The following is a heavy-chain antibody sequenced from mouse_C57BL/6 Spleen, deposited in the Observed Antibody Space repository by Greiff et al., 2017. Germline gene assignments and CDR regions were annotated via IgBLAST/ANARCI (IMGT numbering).Heavy chain of an antibody. CDR3: ARLGYGYAMDY. CDR1: GYSFTSYY. J-gene: IGHJ4*01. CDR2: IYPGSGNT. V-gene: IGHV1-66*01. Sequence: VQLQESGPELVKPGASVKISCKASGYSFTSYYIHWVKQRPGQGLEWIGWIYPGSGNTKYNEKFKGKATLTADTSSSTAYMQLSSLTSEDSAVYYCARLGYGYAMDYWGQGTSVTVSS. D-gene: IGHD3-1*01.